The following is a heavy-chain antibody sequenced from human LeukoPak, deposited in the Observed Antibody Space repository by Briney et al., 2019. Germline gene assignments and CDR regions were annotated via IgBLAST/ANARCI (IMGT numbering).Heavy chain of an antibody. J-gene: IGHJ4*02. CDR3: AKDAFCTSTNCYASYFDY. V-gene: IGHV3-30*18. CDR1: GFTFSSYG. Sequence: SGGSLRLSCAASGFTFSSYGMHWVRQAPGKGLEWVAVISYDGSNKYYADSVKGRFTISRDRSKNTLYLQMHSLRAEDTAVYYCAKDAFCTSTNCYASYFDYWGQGTLVTVSS. CDR2: ISYDGSNK. D-gene: IGHD2-2*01.